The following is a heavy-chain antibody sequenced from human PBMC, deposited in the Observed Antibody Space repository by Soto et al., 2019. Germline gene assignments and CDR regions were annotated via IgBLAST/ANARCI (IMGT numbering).Heavy chain of an antibody. V-gene: IGHV4-61*01. D-gene: IGHD6-13*01. CDR1: GASVSDGSDF. CDR3: ARATGYSSTWYDS. J-gene: IGHJ5*01. CDR2: LSYGGST. Sequence: SETLSLTCAVSGASVSDGSDFWSWIRQPPGKGLEWLGYLSYGGSTRYNPSLKSRVTISSDTSKNQFSLRLFSVTAADTALYYCARATGYSSTWYDSWGQGQLVTVS.